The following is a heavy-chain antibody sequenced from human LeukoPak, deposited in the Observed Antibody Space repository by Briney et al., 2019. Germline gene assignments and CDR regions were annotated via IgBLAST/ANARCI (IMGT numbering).Heavy chain of an antibody. Sequence: ASVKVSCKASGYTFTSYDINWVRQATGQGLEWMGWMNPISGNTGYAQKFQGRVTMTGTTSISTVYMELSSLRSEDTAVYYCAKGFDIGQYYYDSSGSEYFQHWGQGTLVTVSS. CDR1: GYTFTSYD. D-gene: IGHD3-22*01. V-gene: IGHV1-8*01. CDR3: AKGFDIGQYYYDSSGSEYFQH. J-gene: IGHJ1*01. CDR2: MNPISGNT.